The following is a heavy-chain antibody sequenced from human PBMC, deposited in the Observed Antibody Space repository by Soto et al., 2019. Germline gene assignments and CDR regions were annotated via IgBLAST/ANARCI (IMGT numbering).Heavy chain of an antibody. CDR1: GYTFSAYG. CDR3: VRDPATVTSYFDY. J-gene: IGHJ4*02. V-gene: IGHV3-33*01. CDR2: IWYDGSKK. D-gene: IGHD2-2*01. Sequence: QVQLVESGGGVVQPGRSLRLSCAASGYTFSAYGMHWVRQAPGKGLDWVALIWYDGSKKDYAESVKGRFTIARDDSKNTLFLQMDSLRVEDTAVYYCVRDPATVTSYFDYWGQGTLVTVS.